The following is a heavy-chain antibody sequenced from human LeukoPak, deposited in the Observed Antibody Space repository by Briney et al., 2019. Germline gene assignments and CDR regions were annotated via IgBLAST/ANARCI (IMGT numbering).Heavy chain of an antibody. V-gene: IGHV4-59*01. CDR2: ISHSGST. J-gene: IGHJ3*02. CDR3: ARLYCSSTSCPTTTDAFDI. Sequence: PSETLSLTCTVSGGXINNYYCSWIRQPPGKGLEWIGHISHSGSTNSKPSLKSRVTISVDTSKNQFSMKLSSVTAADTAVYYCARLYCSSTSCPTTTDAFDIWGQGTMVTVSS. CDR1: GGXINNYY. D-gene: IGHD2-2*01.